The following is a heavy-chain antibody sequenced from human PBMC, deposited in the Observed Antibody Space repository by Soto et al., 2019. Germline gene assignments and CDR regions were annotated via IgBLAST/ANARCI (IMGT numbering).Heavy chain of an antibody. CDR1: GYTFTSYD. J-gene: IGHJ4*02. D-gene: IGHD6-19*01. V-gene: IGHV1-8*01. CDR2: MNPNNGYT. Sequence: GASVKVSCRTSGYTFTSYDIHWVRQATGQGLEWMGWMNPNNGYTDYAQKFQGRVTMTRDTSLSTAYMELCSLTSDDTAVYYCARGRGWRDYWCQGPLVIVAS. CDR3: ARGRGWRDY.